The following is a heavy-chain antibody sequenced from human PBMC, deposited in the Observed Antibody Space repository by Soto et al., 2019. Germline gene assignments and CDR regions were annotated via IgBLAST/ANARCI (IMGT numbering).Heavy chain of an antibody. V-gene: IGHV4-4*02. J-gene: IGHJ6*02. CDR1: GGSISSSNW. D-gene: IGHD6-6*01. CDR3: ARELAARGLGYYYYYGMDV. Sequence: TLSLTCAVSGGSISSSNWWSWVRQPPGKGLEWIGEIYHSGSTNYNPSLKSRVTISVDKSKNQFSLKLSSVTAADTAVYYCARELAARGLGYYYYYGMDVWGQGTTVTVSS. CDR2: IYHSGST.